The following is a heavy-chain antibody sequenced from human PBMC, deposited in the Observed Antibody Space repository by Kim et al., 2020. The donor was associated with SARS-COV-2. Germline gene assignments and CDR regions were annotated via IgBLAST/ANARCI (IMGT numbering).Heavy chain of an antibody. CDR3: ARGGEDIVVVPAVEYYYYG. J-gene: IGHJ6*01. Sequence: SETLSLTCAVYGGSFSGYYWSWIRQPPGKGLEWIGEINHSGSTNYNPSLKSRVTISVDTSKNQFSLKLSSVTAADTAVYYCARGGEDIVVVPAVEYYYYG. CDR1: GGSFSGYY. V-gene: IGHV4-34*01. CDR2: INHSGST. D-gene: IGHD2-2*01.